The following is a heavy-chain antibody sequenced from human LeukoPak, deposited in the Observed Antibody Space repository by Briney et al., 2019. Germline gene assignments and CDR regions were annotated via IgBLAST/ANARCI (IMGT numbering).Heavy chain of an antibody. D-gene: IGHD5-24*01. V-gene: IGHV3-73*01. J-gene: IGHJ4*02. Sequence: GGSLRHSCAASGFTFSGSAMHWVRQASGKGLEWVCRIRSKANSYATVYAASVKGRFTISRDDSKNTAYLQMSSLKTEDTAVYYCTRDGYNSAFDYWGRGTLATVSS. CDR3: TRDGYNSAFDY. CDR2: IRSKANSYAT. CDR1: GFTFSGSA.